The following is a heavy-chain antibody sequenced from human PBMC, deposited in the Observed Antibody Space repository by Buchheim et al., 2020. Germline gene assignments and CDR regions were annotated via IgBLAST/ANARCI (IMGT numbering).Heavy chain of an antibody. CDR2: IWYDGSNK. CDR1: GFTFSSYG. D-gene: IGHD3-3*01. J-gene: IGHJ6*02. V-gene: IGHV3-33*01. Sequence: QVQLVESGGGVVQPGRSLRLSCAASGFTFSSYGMHWVRQAPGKGLEWVAVIWYDGSNKYYADSVKGRFTISRDNSKNTLSLQMNSLRAEDTAEYYCARDEHYDFWSSYTNYYYYYGMDVWGQGTT. CDR3: ARDEHYDFWSSYTNYYYYYGMDV.